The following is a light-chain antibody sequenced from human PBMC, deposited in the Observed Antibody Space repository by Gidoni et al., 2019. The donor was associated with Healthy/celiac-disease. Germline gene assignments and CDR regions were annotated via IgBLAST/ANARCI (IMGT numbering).Light chain of an antibody. CDR1: QSLVHSDGNTY. V-gene: IGKV2-30*02. J-gene: IGKJ5*01. CDR3: MQGTHWPT. Sequence: DVVITPSPLSLPVTLGQPASLPCRSSQSLVHSDGNTYLNWFQQRPGQAPRRIIYKVANRDSGVPDRLSGSGSGTDFTLKIRRVEAEDVGVYYCMQGTHWPTFGQGTRLEIK. CDR2: KVA.